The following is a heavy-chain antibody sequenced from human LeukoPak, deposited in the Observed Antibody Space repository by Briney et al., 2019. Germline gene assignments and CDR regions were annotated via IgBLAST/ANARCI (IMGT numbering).Heavy chain of an antibody. CDR1: GFTFSGHW. Sequence: GGSLRLSCTASGFTFSGHWIHWVRQPPGMGLVWVSRINERGTDSMYAESVKGRFTISRDNSKNTMYLQMNSLRAEDTAVYYCARDPRGRDGYPWGQGTLVTVSS. V-gene: IGHV3-74*03. J-gene: IGHJ5*02. CDR2: INERGTDS. D-gene: IGHD5-24*01. CDR3: ARDPRGRDGYP.